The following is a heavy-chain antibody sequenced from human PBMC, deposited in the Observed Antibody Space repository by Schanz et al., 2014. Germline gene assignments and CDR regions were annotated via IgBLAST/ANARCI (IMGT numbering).Heavy chain of an antibody. CDR3: AKVWGSDYFYPFDY. V-gene: IGHV3-30*02. CDR2: IHYDGTYK. D-gene: IGHD3-22*01. Sequence: QVQLVESGGGVVQPGGSLRLSCAASGFIFRTYGMHWVRQAPGKGLEWVAFIHYDGTYKYYADSVKGRFTISRDNSKNTLYLQMSSLRAEDTAVYYCAKVWGSDYFYPFDYWGQGTLVTVSS. J-gene: IGHJ4*02. CDR1: GFIFRTYG.